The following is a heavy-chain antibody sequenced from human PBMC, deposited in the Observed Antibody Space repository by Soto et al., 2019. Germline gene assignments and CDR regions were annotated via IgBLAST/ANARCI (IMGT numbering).Heavy chain of an antibody. CDR2: INHSGST. Sequence: SETLSLTCPVYGGSFRGYYWSWIRQPPGKGPEWIGEINHSGSTNYNPSLNSRVTISVDTSRIHFSLKLISVTAADTALYYCARQSYDSSDYFDYWGQGTLVTVSS. CDR3: ARQSYDSSDYFDY. CDR1: GGSFRGYY. J-gene: IGHJ4*02. V-gene: IGHV4-34*01. D-gene: IGHD3-22*01.